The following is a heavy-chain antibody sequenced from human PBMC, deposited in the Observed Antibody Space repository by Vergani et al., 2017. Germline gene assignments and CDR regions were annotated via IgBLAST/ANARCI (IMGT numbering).Heavy chain of an antibody. Sequence: QVQLVQSGAEVKKPGASVKVSCKASGYTFTSYGISWVRQAPGQGLEWMGWISAYNGNTNYAQKLQGRVTMTTDTSTSTAYMELSSLRSEDTAVYYCARAGYCSGGSCAAPSHFDYWGQGTLVTVSS. CDR2: ISAYNGNT. CDR1: GYTFTSYG. J-gene: IGHJ4*02. V-gene: IGHV1-18*01. D-gene: IGHD2-15*01. CDR3: ARAGYCSGGSCAAPSHFDY.